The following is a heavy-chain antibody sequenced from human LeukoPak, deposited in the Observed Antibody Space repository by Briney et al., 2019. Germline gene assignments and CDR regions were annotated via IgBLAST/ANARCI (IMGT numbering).Heavy chain of an antibody. Sequence: PSQTLSLTCTVSGGSISSRGYYWSWIRQHPGKGLEWIGYIYYSGSTYYNPSLKSRVNLSVDTSKSQFSLKVTSVTAADTAVYYCASIRIASAGAPAYYIDYWGQGALVTVSS. J-gene: IGHJ4*02. CDR3: ASIRIASAGAPAYYIDY. D-gene: IGHD6-13*01. CDR2: IYYSGST. V-gene: IGHV4-31*03. CDR1: GGSISSRGYY.